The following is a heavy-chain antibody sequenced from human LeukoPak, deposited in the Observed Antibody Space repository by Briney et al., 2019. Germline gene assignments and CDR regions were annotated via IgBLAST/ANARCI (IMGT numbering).Heavy chain of an antibody. CDR3: ARRPVLRFLGSDAFDI. J-gene: IGHJ3*02. CDR2: IYYSGNT. Sequence: SETLSLTRTVSGGSISSSSYYWGWIRQPPGKGLEWIGSIYYSGNTYYNPSLKSRVTISVDTSKNQFSLKLSSVTAADTAVYYCARRPVLRFLGSDAFDIWGQGTMVTVSS. D-gene: IGHD3-3*01. V-gene: IGHV4-39*01. CDR1: GGSISSSSYY.